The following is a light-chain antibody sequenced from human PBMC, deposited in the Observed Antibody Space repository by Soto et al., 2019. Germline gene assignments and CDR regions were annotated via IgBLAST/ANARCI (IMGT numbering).Light chain of an antibody. J-gene: IGLJ3*02. V-gene: IGLV2-11*01. CDR2: DVS. CDR3: CSYAGDYTLV. Sequence: HSVLTQPRSVSGSPGQSVTISCTGTSSDVGAYNYVSWYQQQPGKAPKLMIYDVSQRPSGVPDRLSGSKSGNTASLTISGLQTEDEADYYCCSYAGDYTLVFGGGTKLTVL. CDR1: SSDVGAYNY.